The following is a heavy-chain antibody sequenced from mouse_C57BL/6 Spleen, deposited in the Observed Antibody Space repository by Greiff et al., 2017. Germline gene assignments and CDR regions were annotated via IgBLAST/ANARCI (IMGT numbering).Heavy chain of an antibody. CDR1: GYTFTSYW. CDR3: ARNGAFITTVVPFDY. Sequence: QVQLKQPGAELVRPGSSVKLSCKASGYTFTSYWMDWVKQRPGQGLEWIGNIYPSDSETHYNQKFKDKATLTVDKSSSTAYMQLSSLTSEDSAVYYCARNGAFITTVVPFDYWGQGTTLTVAS. CDR2: IYPSDSET. V-gene: IGHV1-61*01. D-gene: IGHD1-1*01. J-gene: IGHJ2*01.